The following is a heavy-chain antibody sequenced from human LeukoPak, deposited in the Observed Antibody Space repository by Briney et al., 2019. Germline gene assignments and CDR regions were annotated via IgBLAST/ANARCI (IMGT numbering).Heavy chain of an antibody. D-gene: IGHD2-2*01. Sequence: GGSLRLSCAASGFTFDDYGMSWVRQAPGKGLEWVSGINWNGGSTGYADSVKGRFTISRDNAKNSLYLQMNSLRAEDTALYHCARDVPLNNYMDVWGKGTTVTVSS. CDR2: INWNGGST. J-gene: IGHJ6*03. V-gene: IGHV3-20*01. CDR3: ARDVPLNNYMDV. CDR1: GFTFDDYG.